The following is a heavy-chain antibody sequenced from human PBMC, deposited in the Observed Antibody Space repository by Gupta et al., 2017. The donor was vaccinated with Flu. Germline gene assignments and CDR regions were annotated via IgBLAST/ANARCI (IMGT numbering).Heavy chain of an antibody. CDR1: GGSFSGYY. J-gene: IGHJ3*02. CDR3: ARVEREDDSPPLGAFDI. CDR2: INHSGST. Sequence: QVQLQQWGAGLSKPSETLSLTCAVYGGSFSGYYWSWIRQPPGKGLEWIGEINHSGSTNYNPSLKSRFTISVDTSKNQFSRKLSSVTAAETAVDYCARVEREDDSPPLGAFDIWGQGTMVTVSS. V-gene: IGHV4-34*01. D-gene: IGHD1-1*01.